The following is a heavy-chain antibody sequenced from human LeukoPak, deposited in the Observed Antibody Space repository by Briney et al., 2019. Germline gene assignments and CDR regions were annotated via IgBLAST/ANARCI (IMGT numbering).Heavy chain of an antibody. CDR3: ARLSWPGRGSRFDP. Sequence: SETLSLTCTVSGGSISSYYWNWIRQPPGKGLEWIGYIYYSGSTNYNPSLKSRVTISVDTSKNQFSLKLSSVTAADTAVYYCARLSWPGRGSRFDPWGQGTLVTVSS. CDR2: IYYSGST. D-gene: IGHD2/OR15-2a*01. V-gene: IGHV4-59*01. J-gene: IGHJ5*02. CDR1: GGSISSYY.